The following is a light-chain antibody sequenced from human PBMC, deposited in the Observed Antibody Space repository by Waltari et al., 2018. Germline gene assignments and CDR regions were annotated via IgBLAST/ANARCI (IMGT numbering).Light chain of an antibody. V-gene: IGKV1-39*01. CDR1: QTISTY. CDR2: APS. J-gene: IGKJ2*01. Sequence: DIQMTQSPSSLSASVGDSVTITVRASQTISTYLNWYQQTAGKAPNTLIYAPSALQSGVPSRFRGSGSGTDFTLTITSLQPEDFATYYCHQSHTVPHTFGQGTKLEIK. CDR3: HQSHTVPHT.